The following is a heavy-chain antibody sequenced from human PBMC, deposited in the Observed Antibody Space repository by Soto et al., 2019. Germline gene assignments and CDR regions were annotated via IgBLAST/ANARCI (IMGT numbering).Heavy chain of an antibody. CDR2: IYYSGST. D-gene: IGHD1-26*01. Sequence: TSETLSLTCTVSGGSISSYYWSWIRQPPGKGLEWIGYIYYSGSTNYNPSLKSRVTISVDTSKNQFSLELSSVTAADTAVYYCARGGGSYGGYYWGQGTLVTVSS. CDR1: GGSISSYY. J-gene: IGHJ4*02. CDR3: ARGGGSYGGYY. V-gene: IGHV4-59*01.